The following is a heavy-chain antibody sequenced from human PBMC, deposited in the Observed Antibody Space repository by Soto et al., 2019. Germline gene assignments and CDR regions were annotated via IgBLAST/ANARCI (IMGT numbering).Heavy chain of an antibody. J-gene: IGHJ4*02. CDR3: ARDNCSGGSCYLDY. V-gene: IGHV1-18*01. CDR2: ISAYNGNT. D-gene: IGHD2-15*01. CDR1: GYTFTSYG. Sequence: GASVKVSCKASGYTFTSYGISCVRQAPGQGLEWMGWISAYNGNTNYAQKLQGRVTMTTDTSTSTAYMELRSLRSDDTAVYYCARDNCSGGSCYLDYWGQGTLVTVSS.